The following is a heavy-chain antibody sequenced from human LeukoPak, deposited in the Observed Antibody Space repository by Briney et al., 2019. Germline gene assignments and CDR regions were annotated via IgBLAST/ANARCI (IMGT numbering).Heavy chain of an antibody. CDR1: GYTFTGYY. D-gene: IGHD3-22*01. CDR3: ARGGWVYYYDSSGSPFDY. J-gene: IGHJ4*02. V-gene: IGHV1-2*02. Sequence: GASVKVSCKASGYTFTGYYMHWVRQAPGQGLEWMGWINPNSGGTNYAQKFQGRVTMTRDTSISTAYMELSRLRSDDTAVYYCARGGWVYYYDSSGSPFDYWGQGTLVTVSS. CDR2: INPNSGGT.